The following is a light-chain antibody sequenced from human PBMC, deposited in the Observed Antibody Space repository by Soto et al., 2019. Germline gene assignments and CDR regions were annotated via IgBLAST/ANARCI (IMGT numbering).Light chain of an antibody. Sequence: DIEMTQFPDSLAVSLGERATINCRSSQSVLYSSNNKNYLGWYQQKPGQPPKLLIYWASTRESGVPDRFSGSGSGTEFTLTISSLQSEDFAVYYCQQYNNWWTFGQGTKVEIK. CDR3: QQYNNWWT. V-gene: IGKV4-1*01. CDR2: WAS. J-gene: IGKJ1*01. CDR1: QSVLYSSNNKNY.